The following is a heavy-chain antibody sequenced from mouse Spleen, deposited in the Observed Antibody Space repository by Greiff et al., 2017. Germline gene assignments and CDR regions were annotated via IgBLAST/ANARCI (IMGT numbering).Heavy chain of an antibody. V-gene: IGHV7-3*02. CDR1: GFTFTDYY. J-gene: IGHJ3*01. CDR2: IRNKANGYTT. Sequence: EVKLMESGGGLVQPGGSLRLSCATSGFTFTDYYMSWVRQPPGKALEWLGFIRNKANGYTTEYSASVKGRFTISRDNSQSILYLQMNTLRAEDSATYYCARTTASWFAYWGQGTLVTVSA. CDR3: ARTTASWFAY. D-gene: IGHD1-2*01.